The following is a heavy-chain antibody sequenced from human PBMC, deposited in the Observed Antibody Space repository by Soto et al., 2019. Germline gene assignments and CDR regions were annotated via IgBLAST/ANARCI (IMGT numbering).Heavy chain of an antibody. V-gene: IGHV4-30-4*01. CDR3: ASGLSGDKVDQ. J-gene: IGHJ4*02. Sequence: QVQLQESGPGLVKPSQTLSLTCTVSGGSISDGAYYWSWIRQPPGKGLEWIGHIYNSGNTYNNPSLRSRRTISLDASKSQFPLNLTSVTAADTAVYYCASGLSGDKVDQWGQGTLVTVSS. D-gene: IGHD2-21*01. CDR2: IYNSGNT. CDR1: GGSISDGAYY.